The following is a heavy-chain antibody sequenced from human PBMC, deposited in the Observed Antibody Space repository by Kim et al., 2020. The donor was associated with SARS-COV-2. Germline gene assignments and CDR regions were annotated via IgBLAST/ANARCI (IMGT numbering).Heavy chain of an antibody. Sequence: GGSLRLSCAASGFTFSSYGMHWVRQAPGKGLEWVAVIWYDGSNKYYADSVKGRFTISRDNSKNTLYLQMNSLRAEDTAVYYCAREVDGYNLGGSFYYWGQEPWSPSPQ. CDR2: IWYDGSNK. J-gene: IGHJ4*01. CDR1: GFTFSSYG. D-gene: IGHD5-12*01. V-gene: IGHV3-33*01. CDR3: AREVDGYNLGGSFYY.